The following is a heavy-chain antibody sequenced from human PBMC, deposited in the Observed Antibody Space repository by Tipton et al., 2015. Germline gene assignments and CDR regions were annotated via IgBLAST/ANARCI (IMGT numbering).Heavy chain of an antibody. CDR2: ISPSSRYI. CDR3: ARGYCSGGSCYSEGAFDI. J-gene: IGHJ3*02. V-gene: IGHV3-21*01. Sequence: SLRLSCAASGFTFSGDSMHWVRQAPGKGPEWVASISPSSRYIYYGDSVKGRFTISRDNRKNSLNLQMNSLRAGDTAVYYCARGYCSGGSCYSEGAFDIWGQGTMVTVSS. CDR1: GFTFSGDS. D-gene: IGHD2-15*01.